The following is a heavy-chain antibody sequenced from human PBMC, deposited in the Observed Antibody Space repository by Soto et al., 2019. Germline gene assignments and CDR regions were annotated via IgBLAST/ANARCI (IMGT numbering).Heavy chain of an antibody. V-gene: IGHV4-39*01. J-gene: IGHJ4*02. Sequence: SETLSLTCSISSASLSSSTYYLSWIRQPPGRGPEWIGSIYYSGNTYYKPSLKSRVSISIDTSRNQFSLKLTSVTAADTGVYYCASSSPFHYWGPGILVTVSS. D-gene: IGHD6-6*01. CDR1: SASLSSSTYY. CDR3: ASSSPFHY. CDR2: IYYSGNT.